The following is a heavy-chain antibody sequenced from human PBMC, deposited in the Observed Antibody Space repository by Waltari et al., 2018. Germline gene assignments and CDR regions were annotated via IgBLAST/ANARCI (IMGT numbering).Heavy chain of an antibody. V-gene: IGHV1-69*05. Sequence: QVQLVQSGAEVKKPGSSVKVSCKASGGTFSSYAISWVRQAPGQGLEWMGGIIPIFGTANYAQKVQGRVTMTTDEATSTAYRELSSLGSEDTAVYYWAGGGGSYYPDAFDIWGQGTMVTVSS. CDR2: IIPIFGTA. CDR1: GGTFSSYA. CDR3: AGGGGSYYPDAFDI. D-gene: IGHD1-26*01. J-gene: IGHJ3*02.